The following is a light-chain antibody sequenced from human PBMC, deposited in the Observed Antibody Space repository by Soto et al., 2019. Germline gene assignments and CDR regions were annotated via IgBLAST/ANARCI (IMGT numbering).Light chain of an antibody. CDR2: AVT. Sequence: QSALTQPPSASGSPGQSVTISCTGTSSDVGAYDRVSWYQQHPGKPPKLIIYAVTDRTSGVPDRFSGSKSGNTASLTVYGLQAEDEDDYCCTSYGGRDDTIFGGGTKLTVL. CDR1: SSDVGAYDR. CDR3: TSYGGRDDTI. J-gene: IGLJ2*01. V-gene: IGLV2-8*01.